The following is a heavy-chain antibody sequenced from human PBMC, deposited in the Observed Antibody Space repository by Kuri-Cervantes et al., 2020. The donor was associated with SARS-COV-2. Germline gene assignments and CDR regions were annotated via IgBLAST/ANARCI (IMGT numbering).Heavy chain of an antibody. CDR1: GGSISSSSYH. Sequence: SETLSLTCTVSGGSISSSSYHWSWIRQPAGKGREWIGRIYTSGSTNYNPSLKSRVTMSVDTSKNQFSLKLSSVTAADTAVYYCSRHTIFGAHDAFDIWGQGTMVTVSS. V-gene: IGHV4-61*02. D-gene: IGHD3-3*01. CDR3: SRHTIFGAHDAFDI. J-gene: IGHJ3*02. CDR2: IYTSGST.